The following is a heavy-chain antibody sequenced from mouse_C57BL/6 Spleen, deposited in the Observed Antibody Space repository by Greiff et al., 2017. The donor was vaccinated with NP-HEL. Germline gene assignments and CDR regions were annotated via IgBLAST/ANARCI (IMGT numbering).Heavy chain of an antibody. D-gene: IGHD1-1*01. CDR3: ARDVTTVVEGDAMDY. CDR2: INPGSGGT. CDR1: GYAFTNYL. J-gene: IGHJ4*01. Sequence: QVQLQQSGAELVRPGTSVKVSCKASGYAFTNYLIEWVKQRPGQGLEWIGVINPGSGGTNYNEKFKGKATLTADKSSSTAYMQLSSLTSEDSAVYFCARDVTTVVEGDAMDYWGQGTSVTVSS. V-gene: IGHV1-54*01.